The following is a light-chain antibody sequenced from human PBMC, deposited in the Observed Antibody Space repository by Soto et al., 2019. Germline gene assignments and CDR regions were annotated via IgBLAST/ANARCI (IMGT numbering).Light chain of an antibody. Sequence: EIVLTQSPGTLSLSPGERATLSCRASQSVANNYLAWYQQKPGQAPRFLMYDASSRATGIPDRFSGSGSGTDFTLTISRLEPEDFAVYYCEQYVSTPLTFGGGTKVEIK. CDR3: EQYVSTPLT. V-gene: IGKV3-20*01. CDR2: DAS. CDR1: QSVANNY. J-gene: IGKJ4*01.